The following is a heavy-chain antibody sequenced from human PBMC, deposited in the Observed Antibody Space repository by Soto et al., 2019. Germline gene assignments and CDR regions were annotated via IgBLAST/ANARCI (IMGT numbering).Heavy chain of an antibody. D-gene: IGHD2-2*01. CDR1: GGTFSSYT. Sequence: QVQLVQSGAEVKKPGSSVKVSCKASGGTFSSYTTSWVRQAPGQGLEWMGRIIPILGIANYAQKFQGRVTITADKSTSTAYMELSSLRSEDTAVYYCARDRGYCSSTSCYQYYYYMDVWGKGTTVTVSS. CDR2: IIPILGIA. J-gene: IGHJ6*03. V-gene: IGHV1-69*08. CDR3: ARDRGYCSSTSCYQYYYYMDV.